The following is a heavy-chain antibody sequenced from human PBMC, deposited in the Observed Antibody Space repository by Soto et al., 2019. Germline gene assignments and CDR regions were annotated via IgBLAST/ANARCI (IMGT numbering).Heavy chain of an antibody. D-gene: IGHD2-21*02. CDR1: GFSFSSIGEG. Sequence: QITLKESGPTLVKPTQTLTLTCTFPGFSFSSIGEGVGWIRQPPGKALEWLALIYWDDDKRYSPSLKSRLTITKDTSKSPVVLTMTNMDPVDTATYYCVQSRCGGDCLQSYSSHSYYGLDVWGQGTTVTVSS. CDR3: VQSRCGGDCLQSYSSHSYYGLDV. CDR2: IYWDDDK. J-gene: IGHJ6*02. V-gene: IGHV2-5*02.